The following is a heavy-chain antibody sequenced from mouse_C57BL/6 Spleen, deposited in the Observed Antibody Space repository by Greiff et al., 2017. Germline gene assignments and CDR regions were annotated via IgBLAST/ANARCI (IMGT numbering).Heavy chain of an antibody. CDR2: IDPSDGYT. Sequence: QVQLQQPGAELVMPGASVKLSCKASGYTFTSYWMHWVKQRPGQGLEWIGEIDPSDGYTNYTQKFKGKATLTVDKSSSTAYMQHSSLTSEDAAVYYCARHGRSGFDYWGQGTTVTVSS. V-gene: IGHV1-69*01. J-gene: IGHJ2*01. CDR3: ARHGRSGFDY. CDR1: GYTFTSYW.